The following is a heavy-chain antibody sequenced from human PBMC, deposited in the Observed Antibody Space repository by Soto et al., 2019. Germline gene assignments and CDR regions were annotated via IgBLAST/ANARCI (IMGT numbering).Heavy chain of an antibody. CDR3: ARDLSSASPGGFDY. CDR2: IYYSGST. J-gene: IGHJ4*02. D-gene: IGHD3-16*01. Sequence: PSETLSLTCTFSGGSISSYYWSWIRQPPGKGLEWIGYIYYSGSTNYNPSLKRRVTISVDTSKNQFSLKLSSVTAADTAVYYCARDLSSASPGGFDYWGQGTLVTVSS. V-gene: IGHV4-59*01. CDR1: GGSISSYY.